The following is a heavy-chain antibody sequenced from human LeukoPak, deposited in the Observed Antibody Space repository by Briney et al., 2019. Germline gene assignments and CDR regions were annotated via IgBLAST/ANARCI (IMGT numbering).Heavy chain of an antibody. D-gene: IGHD5-18*01. V-gene: IGHV3-33*08. CDR1: GFTFSSYG. CDR3: ARGIQLSDY. J-gene: IGHJ4*02. Sequence: GGSLRLSCTASGFTFSSYGMHWVRQAPGKGLGCVAVIWYDGSNKYYADSVHGRLTISRDNLKNTLFLQMNRLSAEDTALFYCARGIQLSDYWGQGTLVTV. CDR2: IWYDGSNK.